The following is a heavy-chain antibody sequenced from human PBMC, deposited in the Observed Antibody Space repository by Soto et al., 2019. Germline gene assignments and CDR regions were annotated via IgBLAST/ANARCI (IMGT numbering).Heavy chain of an antibody. CDR3: ATQPVGYDSYEAVRNWFDT. CDR2: IIPYSGTT. V-gene: IGHV1-69*13. J-gene: IGHJ5*02. Sequence: GASVKVSCKASGYTFTSYGISWVRQAPGQGLEWMGGIIPYSGTTNYAQKFQGRVTITADESTSTAYMELRSLRSEDTAVYYCATQPVGYDSYEAVRNWFDTWGQGTLVTVSS. CDR1: GYTFTSYG. D-gene: IGHD3-3*01.